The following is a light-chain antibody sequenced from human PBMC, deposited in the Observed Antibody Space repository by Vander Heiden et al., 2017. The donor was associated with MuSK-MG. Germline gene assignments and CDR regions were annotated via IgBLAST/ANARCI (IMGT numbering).Light chain of an antibody. CDR1: SSDVGRYDY. J-gene: IGLJ1*01. CDR3: TSYTSRSTWV. V-gene: IGLV2-14*01. Sequence: QSALAQPASVSGSPGQSLTISCTGTSSDVGRYDYVSWYQQHPGKAPKRIRYDVSNRPSGVSNRFAGSKSGTTASPTISGLQAEDDAYYYCTSYTSRSTWVFGTGTKLTVL. CDR2: DVS.